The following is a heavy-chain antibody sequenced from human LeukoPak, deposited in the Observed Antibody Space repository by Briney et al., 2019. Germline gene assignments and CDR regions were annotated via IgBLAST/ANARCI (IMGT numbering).Heavy chain of an antibody. V-gene: IGHV3-30*04. CDR2: ISYDGTIK. D-gene: IGHD1-1*01. J-gene: IGHJ3*01. Sequence: GGSLRLSCAASGFTLSNYAMHWARQAPGKGLEWVTVISYDGTIKSYADSVRGRFTISRDNSKDTLYLQMNSLRDEDTAVYYCARTLLKRKLGAFDVWGQGTMVIVSS. CDR1: GFTLSNYA. CDR3: ARTLLKRKLGAFDV.